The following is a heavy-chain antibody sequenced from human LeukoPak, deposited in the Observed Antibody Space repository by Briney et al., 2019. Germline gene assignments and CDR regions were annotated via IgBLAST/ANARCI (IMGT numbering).Heavy chain of an antibody. CDR2: IYYSGST. CDR3: ARLGSGSSVDY. CDR1: GGSISSYY. Sequence: SETLSLTCTVSGGSISSYYWSWIRQPPGKGLEWIGYIYYSGSTNYNPSLKSRVTISVDTSKNQFSLKLSSVTAADTAVYYCARLGSGSSVDYWGQGTLVTVSS. V-gene: IGHV4-59*01. D-gene: IGHD1-26*01. J-gene: IGHJ4*02.